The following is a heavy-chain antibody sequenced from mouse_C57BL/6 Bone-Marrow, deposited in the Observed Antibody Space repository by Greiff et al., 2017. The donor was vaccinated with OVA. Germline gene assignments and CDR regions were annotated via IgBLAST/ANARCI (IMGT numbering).Heavy chain of an antibody. CDR2: INPGSGDT. V-gene: IGHV1-54*01. CDR3: ATYYSNYTGAMDY. J-gene: IGHJ4*01. CDR1: GYAFTNYL. Sequence: QVQLKESGAELVRPGTSVKVSCKASGYAFTNYLIEWVKQRPGQGLEWIGVINPGSGDTNYNGKFKGKATLTADKSSSTAYMQLSSLTSEDSAVYFCATYYSNYTGAMDYWGQGTSVTVSS. D-gene: IGHD2-5*01.